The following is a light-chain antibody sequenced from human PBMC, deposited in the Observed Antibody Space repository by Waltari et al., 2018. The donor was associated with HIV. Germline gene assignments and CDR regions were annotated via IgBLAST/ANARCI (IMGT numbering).Light chain of an antibody. CDR2: EVT. Sequence: QSALTQPASVSGSPGQSITISFTGTSRGIGSYNLVSWYQHHPGKAPKLLIYEVTKRPSGVSSRFSGSKSGNTASLTISGLQAEDEGDYYCCSYAGSSSLWMFGGGTKLTVL. J-gene: IGLJ3*02. V-gene: IGLV2-23*02. CDR3: CSYAGSSSLWM. CDR1: SRGIGSYNL.